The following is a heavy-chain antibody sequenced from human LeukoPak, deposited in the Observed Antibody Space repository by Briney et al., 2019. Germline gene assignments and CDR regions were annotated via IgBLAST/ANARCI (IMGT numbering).Heavy chain of an antibody. J-gene: IGHJ4*02. Sequence: GSLRLSCAASGFPFSIYAMHWVRQAPGKGLDWVAVISYDGSNKYSADSVKGRFTISRDNSKITLYLQMNSLKTEDTAVYYCARGPAYFYDSSGYYPGFDYWGRGTLVTVSS. CDR3: ARGPAYFYDSSGYYPGFDY. D-gene: IGHD3-22*01. CDR1: GFPFSIYA. CDR2: ISYDGSNK. V-gene: IGHV3-30*04.